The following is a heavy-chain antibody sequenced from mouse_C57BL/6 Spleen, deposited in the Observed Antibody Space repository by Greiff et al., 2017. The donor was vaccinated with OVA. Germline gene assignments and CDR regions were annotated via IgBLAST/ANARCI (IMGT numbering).Heavy chain of an antibody. J-gene: IGHJ4*01. Sequence: QVQLKQSGAELVKPGASVKLSCKASGYTFTEYTIHWVKQRSGQGLEWIGWFYPGSGSIKYNEKFKDKATLTADKSSSTVYMELSRLTSEDSAVYFCARHEGVYGYGLYAMYYWGQGTSVTVAS. D-gene: IGHD2-2*01. CDR1: GYTFTEYT. V-gene: IGHV1-62-2*01. CDR3: ARHEGVYGYGLYAMYY. CDR2: FYPGSGSI.